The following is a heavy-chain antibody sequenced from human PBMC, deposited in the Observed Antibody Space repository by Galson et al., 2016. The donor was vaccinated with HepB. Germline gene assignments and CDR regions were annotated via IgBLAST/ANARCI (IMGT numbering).Heavy chain of an antibody. CDR3: ARLKGLLLPQYYYYYGMDV. J-gene: IGHJ6*02. CDR1: GFSVSNNY. V-gene: IGHV3-53*01. Sequence: SLRLSCAPSGFSVSNNYMNWVRQAPGKGLEWVSVIYSGDYTYYADSVKGRFTISRDISKNTLYLQMNRLRAADTAVYYCARLKGLLLPQYYYYYGMDVWGQGSTVTVSS. D-gene: IGHD2/OR15-2a*01. CDR2: IYSGDYT.